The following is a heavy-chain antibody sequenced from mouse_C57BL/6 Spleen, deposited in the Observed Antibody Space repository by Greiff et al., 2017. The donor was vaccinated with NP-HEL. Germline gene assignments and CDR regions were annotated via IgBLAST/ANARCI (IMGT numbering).Heavy chain of an antibody. J-gene: IGHJ1*03. CDR3: TKLGNWDDWYFDV. D-gene: IGHD4-1*01. Sequence: EVQLQQSGTVLARPGASVKMSCKTSGYTFTSYWMHWVKQRPGQGLEWIGAISPGNSDTSYNQKFKGKAKLTAVTSASTAYMELSSLTNEDSAVYYCTKLGNWDDWYFDVWGTGTTVTVSS. CDR2: ISPGNSDT. V-gene: IGHV1-5*01. CDR1: GYTFTSYW.